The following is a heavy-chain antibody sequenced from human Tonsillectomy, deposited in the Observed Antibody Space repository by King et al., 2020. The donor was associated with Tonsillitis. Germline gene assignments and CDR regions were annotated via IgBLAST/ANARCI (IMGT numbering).Heavy chain of an antibody. J-gene: IGHJ4*02. Sequence: QVTLKESGPVHLKPTQTLTLTCTFSGFSLTTNGVRVSWIRQPPGKALEWLARLDWDGDQSYSRSLKTRLNISRGTSNNQVVLTMTDMDPVDTATYFCARTPPGDVGRFDFWGQGSLVTVS. CDR3: ARTPPGDVGRFDF. CDR2: LDWDGDQ. D-gene: IGHD7-27*01. V-gene: IGHV2-70*16. CDR1: GFSLTTNGVR.